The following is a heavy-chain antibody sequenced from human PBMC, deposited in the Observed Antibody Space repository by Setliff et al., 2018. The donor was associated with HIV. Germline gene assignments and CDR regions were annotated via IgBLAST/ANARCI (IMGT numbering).Heavy chain of an antibody. CDR3: ARRTESTTTWFSSWYSYDMDV. D-gene: IGHD2-15*01. V-gene: IGHV4-39*01. CDR2: VYYNGKI. CDR1: GVSFSTDMYY. Sequence: SETLSLTCTVSGVSFSTDMYYWGWIRQPPGKGLEWVGSVYYNGKIFYNPSLKSRVTISLDSSKNQLSLRLKSVTAADTAVYFCARRTESTTTWFSSWYSYDMDVWGQGTTVTVSS. J-gene: IGHJ6*02.